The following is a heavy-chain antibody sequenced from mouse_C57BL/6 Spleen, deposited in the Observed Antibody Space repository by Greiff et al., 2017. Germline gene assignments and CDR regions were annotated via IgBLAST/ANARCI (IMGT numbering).Heavy chain of an antibody. CDR1: GFTFSDYG. CDR3: ARNFDY. J-gene: IGHJ2*01. CDR2: ISSGSSTI. V-gene: IGHV5-17*01. Sequence: EVKLVESGGGLVKPGGSLKLSCAASGFTFSDYGMHWVRQAPEMGLEWVSYISSGSSTIYYAETVKGRFTISRDNAKNTLLLQMTSLRSEDTAMYYCARNFDYWGQGTTLTVSS.